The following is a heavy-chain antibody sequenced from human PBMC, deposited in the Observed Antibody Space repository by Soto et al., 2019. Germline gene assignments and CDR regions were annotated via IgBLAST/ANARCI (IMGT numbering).Heavy chain of an antibody. V-gene: IGHV1-18*04. Sequence: ASVKVSCKASGYTFTSYGISWLRQSPGQGLEWMGWISAYNGNTNYAQKLQGRVTMTTDTSTSTAYMELRSLRSDDTAVYYCARAPRTSPYYYYGMDVWGQGTTVTVSS. J-gene: IGHJ6*02. CDR3: ARAPRTSPYYYYGMDV. CDR1: GYTFTSYG. D-gene: IGHD2-2*01. CDR2: ISAYNGNT.